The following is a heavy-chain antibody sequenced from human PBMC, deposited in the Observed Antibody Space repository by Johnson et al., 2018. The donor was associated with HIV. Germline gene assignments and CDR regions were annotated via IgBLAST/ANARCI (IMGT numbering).Heavy chain of an antibody. J-gene: IGHJ3*02. CDR1: GFTFSSYW. D-gene: IGHD6-6*01. CDR2: IHSGGST. CDR3: AKERQLVRAFDI. V-gene: IGHV3-NL1*01. Sequence: QVQLVESGGGVVQPGGSLRLSCAASGFTFSSYWMNWVRQAPGKGLEWVSVIHSGGSTYYADSVKGRFTISRDNSKNTLYLQMNSLRPEDTAVYYCAKERQLVRAFDIWGQGTMVTVSS.